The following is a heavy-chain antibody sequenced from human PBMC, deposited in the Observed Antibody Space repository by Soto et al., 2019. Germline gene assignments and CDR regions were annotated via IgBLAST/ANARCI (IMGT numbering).Heavy chain of an antibody. V-gene: IGHV4-39*07. Sequence: PSETLSLTCTVSGGSVSSVSYYWSWVRQPPGKGLEWIGEIYHSGSTNYNPSLKSRVTISVDKSKNQFSLKLSSVTAADTAVYYCARRYYYDSSGYYWGQGTLVTVSS. J-gene: IGHJ4*02. CDR1: GGSVSSVSYY. D-gene: IGHD3-22*01. CDR3: ARRYYYDSSGYY. CDR2: IYHSGST.